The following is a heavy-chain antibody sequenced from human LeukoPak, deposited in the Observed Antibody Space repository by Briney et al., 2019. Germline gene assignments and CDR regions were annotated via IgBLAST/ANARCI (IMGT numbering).Heavy chain of an antibody. V-gene: IGHV1-18*01. D-gene: IGHD3-16*02. CDR1: GYTFTSYG. CDR3: ARLSRSYPENTDY. CDR2: ISAYNGNT. J-gene: IGHJ4*02. Sequence: ASVKVPCKASGYTFTSYGISWVRQAPGQGLEWMGWISAYNGNTNYAQKLQGRVTMTTDTSTSTACMELRSLRSDDTAVYYCARLSRSYPENTDYWGQGTLVTVSS.